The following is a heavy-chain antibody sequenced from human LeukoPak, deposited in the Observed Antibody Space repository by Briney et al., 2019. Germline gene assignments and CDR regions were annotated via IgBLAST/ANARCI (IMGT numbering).Heavy chain of an antibody. Sequence: GGSLRLSCGASGFTFDDHPMHWVRQVPGKGLEWVSLISGDGGTTSYADSVKGRFTISRDNSKNSLSLQMNSLRTEDTALYYCAKKSGAPANFDYWGQGTLVTVSS. CDR2: ISGDGGTT. CDR1: GFTFDDHP. V-gene: IGHV3-43*02. CDR3: AKKSGAPANFDY. D-gene: IGHD6-13*01. J-gene: IGHJ4*02.